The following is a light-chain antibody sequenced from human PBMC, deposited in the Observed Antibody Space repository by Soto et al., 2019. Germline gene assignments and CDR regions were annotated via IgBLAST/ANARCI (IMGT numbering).Light chain of an antibody. V-gene: IGKV3-20*01. CDR2: GAS. CDR1: QSVSSSF. CDR3: QQYDSSPRT. Sequence: EIVLTQSPGTLSLSPGERATLSCRASQSVSSSFLAWYQQKPGQAPRLLIYGASSRATGIPDRFSGSGSGTDFTLTISRLEPDDFAVYCCQQYDSSPRTFGQGTKVEIK. J-gene: IGKJ1*01.